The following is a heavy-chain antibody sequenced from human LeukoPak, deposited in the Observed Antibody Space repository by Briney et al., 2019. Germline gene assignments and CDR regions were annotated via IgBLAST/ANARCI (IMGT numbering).Heavy chain of an antibody. CDR3: ARDVRGYDFWSGYSRGFDP. D-gene: IGHD3-3*01. J-gene: IGHJ5*02. CDR1: GGSISSGGYY. CDR2: IYYSGST. V-gene: IGHV4-31*03. Sequence: SETLSLTCTVSGGSISSGGYYWSWIRQHPGKGLEWIGYIYYSGSTYCNPSLKSRATISVDTSKNQFSLKLSSVTAADTAVYYCARDVRGYDFWSGYSRGFDPWGQGTLVTVFS.